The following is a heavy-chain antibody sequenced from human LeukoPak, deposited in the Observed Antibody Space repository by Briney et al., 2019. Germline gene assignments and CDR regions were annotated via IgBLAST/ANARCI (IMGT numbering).Heavy chain of an antibody. V-gene: IGHV1-2*02. CDR3: AKEGAGDSKANDY. Sequence: ASVKVSCKASGFTFTAYYIHWGRQAPGQGLEWMGCINANTGVATYAQKFQGRVTMTRDTSISAAYMELSSLRSDDTAMYYCAKEGAGDSKANDYWGQGTLVSVSS. CDR2: INANTGVA. CDR1: GFTFTAYY. J-gene: IGHJ4*02. D-gene: IGHD3-10*01.